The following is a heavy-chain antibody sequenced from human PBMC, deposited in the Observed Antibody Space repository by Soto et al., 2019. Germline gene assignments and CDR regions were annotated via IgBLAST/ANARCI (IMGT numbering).Heavy chain of an antibody. CDR2: IYYSGST. V-gene: IGHV4-39*01. CDR3: ARQYCTSTSCWYYFDY. CDR1: GASISSSGNC. J-gene: IGHJ4*02. D-gene: IGHD2-2*01. Sequence: SETLSLTCTFSGASISSSGNCWGWIRKPPGKGLEWIGSIYYSGSTYYNPSLKSRVTISVDTSKNQFSLKLSSVTAADTAVYYCARQYCTSTSCWYYFDYWGQGTLVTVSS.